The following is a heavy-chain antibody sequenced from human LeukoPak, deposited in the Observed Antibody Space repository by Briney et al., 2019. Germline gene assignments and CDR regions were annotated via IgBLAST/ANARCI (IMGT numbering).Heavy chain of an antibody. Sequence: GGSLRLSCAASGFSFSSYSMNWVRQAQGKGLEWVSSISSTGSYIYYADSVKGRFTISRDNAKNSLYLQMNSLRAEDTAVYYCAREEARGGPFDYWGQGTLVTVSS. J-gene: IGHJ4*02. CDR2: ISSTGSYI. CDR1: GFSFSSYS. CDR3: AREEARGGPFDY. D-gene: IGHD3-10*01. V-gene: IGHV3-21*01.